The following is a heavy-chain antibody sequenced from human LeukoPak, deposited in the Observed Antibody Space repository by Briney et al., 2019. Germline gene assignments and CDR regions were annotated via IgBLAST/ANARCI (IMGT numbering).Heavy chain of an antibody. CDR1: GGPFSGSY. J-gene: IGHJ4*02. Sequence: SETLSLTCAVHGGPFSGSYWSWIRQPPGKGLEWIGEINHSGSTNNNPSLKSRVTISVDTSKNQFSLKLSSVTAADTAVYYCAREINYYGSGSPKFFDYWGQGTLVTVSS. V-gene: IGHV4-34*01. D-gene: IGHD3-10*01. CDR3: AREINYYGSGSPKFFDY. CDR2: INHSGST.